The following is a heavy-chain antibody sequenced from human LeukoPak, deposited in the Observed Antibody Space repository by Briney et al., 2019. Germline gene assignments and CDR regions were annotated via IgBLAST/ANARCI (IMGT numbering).Heavy chain of an antibody. CDR1: GYTFTSYD. J-gene: IGHJ4*02. CDR3: ARTGDPYDFWSGYWEGDY. V-gene: IGHV1-8*01. CDR2: MNPNSGNT. D-gene: IGHD3-3*01. Sequence: GASVKVSCKASGYTFTSYDINWVRQATGQGLEWMGWMNPNSGNTGYAQKFQGRVTMTRNTSISTAYMELSSLRSEDTAVYYCARTGDPYDFWSGYWEGDYWGQGTLVTVSS.